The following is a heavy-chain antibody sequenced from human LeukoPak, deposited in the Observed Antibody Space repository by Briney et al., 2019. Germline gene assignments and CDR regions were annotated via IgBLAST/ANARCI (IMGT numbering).Heavy chain of an antibody. CDR1: GGSISSGGYS. V-gene: IGHV4-30-2*01. CDR3: ARVLWETEFDP. J-gene: IGHJ5*02. CDR2: IYHSGST. Sequence: SETLSLTCAVSGGSISSGGYSWSWIRQPPGKGLEWIGYIYHSGSTYYNPSLKSRVTISVDRPKNQFSLKLSSVTAADTAVYYCARVLWETEFDPWGQGTLVTVSS. D-gene: IGHD1-26*01.